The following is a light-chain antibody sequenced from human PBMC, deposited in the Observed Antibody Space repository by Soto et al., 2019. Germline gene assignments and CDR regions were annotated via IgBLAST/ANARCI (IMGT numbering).Light chain of an antibody. J-gene: IGKJ4*01. Sequence: EIFMTQSPATLSVSPGEKVILSCRASESVGSTLAWYQQKPGQAPRLLIRGAPTRATGVPARFSGSGSGTEFTPTISTLQSEFSAGYYWQQDSTSLTFGGGT. CDR3: QQDSTSLT. V-gene: IGKV3-15*01. CDR2: GAP. CDR1: ESVGST.